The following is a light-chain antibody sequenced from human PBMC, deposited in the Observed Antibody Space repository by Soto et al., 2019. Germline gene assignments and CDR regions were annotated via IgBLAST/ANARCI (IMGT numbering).Light chain of an antibody. CDR2: MAS. V-gene: IGKV1-5*03. Sequence: GDRVTITWRASQSISPYLAWYQQKPGKAPKLLIYMASSLQSGVPSRFSGSGSGTEFTLTISSLQPDDFATYYCQQSNSYPWTFGQGTQVDIK. CDR1: QSISPY. CDR3: QQSNSYPWT. J-gene: IGKJ1*01.